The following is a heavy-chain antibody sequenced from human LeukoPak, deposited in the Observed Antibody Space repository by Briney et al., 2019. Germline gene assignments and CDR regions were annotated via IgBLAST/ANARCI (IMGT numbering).Heavy chain of an antibody. D-gene: IGHD5-24*01. CDR2: ISSSSSYI. V-gene: IGHV3-21*01. CDR3: ARDRDDYVDY. J-gene: IGHJ4*02. Sequence: GGSLRLSCAASGFTFSSCSMNWVRQAPGKGLEWVSSISSSSSYIYYADSVKGRFTISRDNAKNSLYLQMNSLRAEDTAVYYCARDRDDYVDYWGQGTLVTVSS. CDR1: GFTFSSCS.